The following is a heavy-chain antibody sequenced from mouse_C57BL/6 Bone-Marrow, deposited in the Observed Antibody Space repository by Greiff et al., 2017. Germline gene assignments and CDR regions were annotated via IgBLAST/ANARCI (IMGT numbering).Heavy chain of an antibody. J-gene: IGHJ4*01. CDR2: IYPGSGST. D-gene: IGHD2-3*01. CDR1: GYTFTSYW. V-gene: IGHV1-55*01. Sequence: QVQLKQPGAELVKPGASVKMSCKASGYTFTSYWITWVKQRPGQGLEWIGDIYPGSGSTNYNEKFKSKATLTVDTSSSTAYMQLGSLTSEDSAVYYCAREGVGGYYDYYAKDYGGRGTAVTVSA. CDR3: AREGVGGYYDYYAKDY.